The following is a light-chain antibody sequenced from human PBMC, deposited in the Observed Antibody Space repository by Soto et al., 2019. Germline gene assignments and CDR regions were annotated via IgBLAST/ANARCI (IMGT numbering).Light chain of an antibody. J-gene: IGLJ3*02. CDR1: SSNVGNNY. CDR3: ATWDGSRNWV. V-gene: IGLV1-51*01. Sequence: QSVLTQPPSASAAPGQKVTISCAGTSSNVGNNYVSWYQQFPDTAPKHLIYENNKRPSGIPDRFSGSKSGASATLVITGVQTGDEADYYCATWDGSRNWVFGGGTQLTVL. CDR2: ENN.